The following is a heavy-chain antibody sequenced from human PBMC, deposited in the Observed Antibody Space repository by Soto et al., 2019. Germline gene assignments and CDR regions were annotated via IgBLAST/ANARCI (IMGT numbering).Heavy chain of an antibody. J-gene: IGHJ4*02. D-gene: IGHD3-16*01. CDR3: ATGALTFVGDPNA. CDR2: IIPMFGIT. V-gene: IGHV1-69*02. Sequence: QVQLVQSGADVKKPGSSVKVSCKASGATFSSSTFTWVRQAPGQGLEWMGRIIPMFGITNSAQKFQGRLGITADESTNTVFMDMSSLTSEDTVIYYCATGALTFVGDPNAWGQGTLVTVSS. CDR1: GATFSSST.